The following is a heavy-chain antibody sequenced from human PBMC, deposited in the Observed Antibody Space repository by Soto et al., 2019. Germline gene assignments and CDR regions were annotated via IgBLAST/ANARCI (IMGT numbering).Heavy chain of an antibody. Sequence: QVQLVESGGGVVQPGRSLRLSCAASGFTFSNYAIHWVRQAPGKGLEWVAVISYDGSNKYYADSVKGRFTISRDNSKNTLYLHMNSPRGHATAVYYCARSLLRYVDTPRNSYGMDVWGQGTTVTVSS. CDR1: GFTFSNYA. V-gene: IGHV3-30-3*01. CDR3: ARSLLRYVDTPRNSYGMDV. D-gene: IGHD3-9*01. CDR2: ISYDGSNK. J-gene: IGHJ6*02.